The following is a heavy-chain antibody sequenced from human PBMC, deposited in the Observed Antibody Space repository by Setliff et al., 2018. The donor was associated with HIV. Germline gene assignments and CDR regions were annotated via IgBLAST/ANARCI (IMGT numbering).Heavy chain of an antibody. J-gene: IGHJ5*02. CDR2: INTNTGNP. CDR3: ARALYGEYGGDLNWLDP. CDR1: GYTFTDYA. V-gene: IGHV7-4-1*02. Sequence: ASVKVSCKASGYTFTDYAMNWVRQAPGQGLEWMGWINTNTGNPTYAQGFTGRFVFSVDTSVTTACLQISGLKADDTAVYYCARALYGEYGGDLNWLDPWGQGTLVTVSS. D-gene: IGHD4-17*01.